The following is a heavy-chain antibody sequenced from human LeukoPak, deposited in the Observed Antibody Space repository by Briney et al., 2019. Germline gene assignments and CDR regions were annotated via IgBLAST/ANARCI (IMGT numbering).Heavy chain of an antibody. V-gene: IGHV4-59*02. CDR3: ARDLSIPYYGDYGWAFDI. J-gene: IGHJ3*02. CDR1: GGSVSSYY. D-gene: IGHD4-17*01. CDR2: IYYSGGT. Sequence: SETLSLTCTVSGGSVSSYYWSWIRQPPGKGLEWIGYIYYSGGTNYNPSLKSRVTISVDTSKNQFSLKLSSVTAADTAVYYCARDLSIPYYGDYGWAFDIWGQGTMVTVSS.